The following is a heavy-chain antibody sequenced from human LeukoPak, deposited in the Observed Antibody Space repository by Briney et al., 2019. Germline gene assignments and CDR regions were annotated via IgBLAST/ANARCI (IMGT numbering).Heavy chain of an antibody. D-gene: IGHD3-10*01. Sequence: GGSLRLSCAASGFSFSRYWMSWVRQAPGKGLEWVANIKQDGSEKNYVESVKGRFTISRDNAKNSLYLQTNSLRAEDTAVYYCTRDGDTVLTRGYYYYMDVWGKGTTVTVSS. CDR1: GFSFSRYW. V-gene: IGHV3-7*01. CDR2: IKQDGSEK. J-gene: IGHJ6*03. CDR3: TRDGDTVLTRGYYYYMDV.